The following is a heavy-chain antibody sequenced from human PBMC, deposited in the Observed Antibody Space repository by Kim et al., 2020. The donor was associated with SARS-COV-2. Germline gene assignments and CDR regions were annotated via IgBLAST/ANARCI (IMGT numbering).Heavy chain of an antibody. CDR3: ARQGISSGWYSDKTDAFDI. J-gene: IGHJ3*02. D-gene: IGHD6-19*01. CDR1: GGSISSYY. CDR2: IYYSGST. Sequence: SETLSLTCTVSGGSISSYYWSWIRQPPGKGLEWIGYIYYSGSTNYNPSLKSRVTISVDTSKNQFSLKLGSVTAADTAVYYCARQGISSGWYSDKTDAFDIWGQGTMVTVSS. V-gene: IGHV4-59*08.